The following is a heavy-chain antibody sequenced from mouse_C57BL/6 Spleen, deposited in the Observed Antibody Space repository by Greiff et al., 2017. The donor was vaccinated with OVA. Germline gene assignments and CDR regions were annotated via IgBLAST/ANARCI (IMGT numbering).Heavy chain of an antibody. CDR3: ARANYYGMGYAMDY. Sequence: EVQRVESEGGLVQPGSSMKLSCTASGFTFSDYYMAWVRQVPEKGLEWVANINYDGSSTYYLDSLKSRFIISRDNAKNILYLQMSSLKSEDTATYYCARANYYGMGYAMDYWGQGTSVTVSS. V-gene: IGHV5-16*01. CDR2: INYDGSST. D-gene: IGHD1-1*01. CDR1: GFTFSDYY. J-gene: IGHJ4*01.